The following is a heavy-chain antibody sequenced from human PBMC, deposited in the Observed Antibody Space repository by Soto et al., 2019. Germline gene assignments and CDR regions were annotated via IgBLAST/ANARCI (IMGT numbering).Heavy chain of an antibody. CDR2: ISGSGGST. Sequence: GGSLSLSCAASGFTFSSYAMSWVRQAPGKGLEWVSAISGSGGSTYYADSVKGRFTISRDNSKNTLYLQMNSLRAEDTAVYYCAKDGAIFGVQDDAFDIWGQGTMVTVSS. CDR1: GFTFSSYA. V-gene: IGHV3-23*01. D-gene: IGHD3-3*01. CDR3: AKDGAIFGVQDDAFDI. J-gene: IGHJ3*02.